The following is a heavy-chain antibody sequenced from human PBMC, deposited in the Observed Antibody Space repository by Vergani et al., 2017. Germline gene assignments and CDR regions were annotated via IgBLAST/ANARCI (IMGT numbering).Heavy chain of an antibody. V-gene: IGHV3-23*01. CDR2: LTGGGGST. D-gene: IGHD1-26*01. J-gene: IGHJ4*02. CDR1: GFTFSTYA. Sequence: EVQLLESGGSLKQPGGSVRLSCAASGFTFSTYAMHWVRQAPGKGLELVSALTGGGGSTYYADSFKGRFIISRDNSRDTLYLQMNSLRPEDTATYYCVKDAGSYESGIDSWGQGTLVTVSS. CDR3: VKDAGSYESGIDS.